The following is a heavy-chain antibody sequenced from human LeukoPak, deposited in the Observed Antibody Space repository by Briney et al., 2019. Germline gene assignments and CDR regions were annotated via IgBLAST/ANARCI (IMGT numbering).Heavy chain of an antibody. D-gene: IGHD1-26*01. CDR2: IIPIFGSA. V-gene: IGHV1-69*01. J-gene: IGHJ4*02. Sequence: GASVKVSCKTFGDIFSSSTISWGRQAPGQGLEWMGGIIPIFGSANYAQKFQGRVTITADETTSTAYMELNSLRSEDTAVHYCASGDSGSYESRDYWGQGTLVTVSS. CDR1: GDIFSSST. CDR3: ASGDSGSYESRDY.